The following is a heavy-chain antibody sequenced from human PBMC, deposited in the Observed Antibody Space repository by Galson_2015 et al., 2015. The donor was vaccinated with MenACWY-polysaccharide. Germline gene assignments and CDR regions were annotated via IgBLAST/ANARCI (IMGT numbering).Heavy chain of an antibody. J-gene: IGHJ4*02. CDR3: ARPNGYCTSTSCYRIFNY. Sequence: SWIRQPPGKGLEWIGEINHSGGANYNPSLKSRVTISIDTSKNQFSLNLNSVTAADTAVYYCARPNGYCTSTSCYRIFNYWGQGTLLTVSS. D-gene: IGHD2-2*01. V-gene: IGHV4-34*01. CDR2: INHSGGA.